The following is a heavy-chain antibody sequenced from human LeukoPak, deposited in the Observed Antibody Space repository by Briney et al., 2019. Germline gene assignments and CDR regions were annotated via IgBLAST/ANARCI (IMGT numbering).Heavy chain of an antibody. Sequence: GRSLRLSCEASGFTFTSHAKHWVRQAPGKGLEWLAVMSYDGSSKYNADSVKGRFSISRDNSKNTVYLQKNSLRGEDTAVYYCARDLGLNYDFWSDYSDYWGQGTLVTVSS. D-gene: IGHD3-3*01. J-gene: IGHJ4*02. CDR3: ARDLGLNYDFWSDYSDY. V-gene: IGHV3-30*14. CDR1: GFTFTSHA. CDR2: MSYDGSSK.